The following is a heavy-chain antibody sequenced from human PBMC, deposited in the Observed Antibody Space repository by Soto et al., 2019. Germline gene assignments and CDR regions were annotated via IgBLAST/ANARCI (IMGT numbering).Heavy chain of an antibody. V-gene: IGHV3-30-3*01. CDR3: GSSVVVVVVAATGIDY. CDR1: GFTFSSYA. CDR2: ISYDGSNK. J-gene: IGHJ4*02. D-gene: IGHD2-15*01. Sequence: QVQLVESGGGVVQPGRSLRLSCAASGFTFSSYAMHWVRQAPGKGLEWVAVISYDGSNKYYADSVKGRFTISRDNSKNTLYLQMNSLRAEDTAVYYCGSSVVVVVVAATGIDYWGQGTLVTVSS.